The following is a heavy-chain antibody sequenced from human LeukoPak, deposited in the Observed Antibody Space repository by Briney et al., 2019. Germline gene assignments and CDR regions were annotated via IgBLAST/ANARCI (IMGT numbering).Heavy chain of an antibody. CDR3: ARGSARDGNWFDP. CDR1: VGSIISGGYS. Sequence: SETLSLTCAVSVGSIISGGYSWSWIRQPPGRGLEWIGYIYHSGSTYCNPSLKSRVTISVDRSKNQFSLKLSSVTAADTAVYYCARGSARDGNWFDPWGQGTLVTVSS. V-gene: IGHV4-30-2*01. J-gene: IGHJ5*02. CDR2: IYHSGST.